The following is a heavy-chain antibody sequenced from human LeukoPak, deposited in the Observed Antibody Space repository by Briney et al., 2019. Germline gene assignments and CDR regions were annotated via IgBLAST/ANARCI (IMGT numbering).Heavy chain of an antibody. CDR1: GGSISSSSYY. V-gene: IGHV4-39*01. Sequence: PSETLSPTCTVSGGSISSSSYYWGWIRQPPGKGLEWIGSIYYSGSTYYNPSLKSRVTISVDTSKNQFSLKLSSVTAADTAVYYCASSTIVVVNAFDIWGQGTMVTVSS. CDR3: ASSTIVVVNAFDI. CDR2: IYYSGST. D-gene: IGHD2-21*01. J-gene: IGHJ3*02.